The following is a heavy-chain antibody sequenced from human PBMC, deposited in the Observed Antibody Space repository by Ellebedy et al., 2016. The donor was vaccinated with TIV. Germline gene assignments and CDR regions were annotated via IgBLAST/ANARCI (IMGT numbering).Heavy chain of an antibody. CDR1: GYTFTSYV. J-gene: IGHJ6*02. CDR2: ISVYTGYT. Sequence: ASVKVSCKASGYTFTSYVISWVRQAPGQGLEWMGWISVYTGYTKYAQKLQGRVTMTTDTSTNTAYMELRSLISDDTAVYYCARGGGIPYYYHYGMDVWGQGTTVTVSS. D-gene: IGHD6-13*01. CDR3: ARGGGIPYYYHYGMDV. V-gene: IGHV1-18*01.